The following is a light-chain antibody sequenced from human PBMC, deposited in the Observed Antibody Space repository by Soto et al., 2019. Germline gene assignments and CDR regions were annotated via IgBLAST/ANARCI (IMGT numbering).Light chain of an antibody. CDR3: QQRNSRPSIT. V-gene: IGKV3-11*01. CDR1: QSVSSY. J-gene: IGKJ5*01. CDR2: DTS. Sequence: ETVLTQSPATLSLSPGERATLSCRASQSVSSYLAWYQQKPGQAPRLLIYDTSNRATGTPARFSGSGSGTDFTLTISSLEPEDFAVYYCQQRNSRPSITFGHGTRLEIK.